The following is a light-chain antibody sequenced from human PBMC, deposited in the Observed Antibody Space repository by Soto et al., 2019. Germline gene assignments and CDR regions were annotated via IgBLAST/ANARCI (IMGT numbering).Light chain of an antibody. CDR2: GAS. CDR1: QSVSSN. Sequence: EIVMTQSPATLSVSPGERATLSCRGSQSVSSNLAWYQQKPGQALRLLIYGASTRATGIPARFSGSGSGTEFTLTISSLQSEDFAVYCCQQYNNWPLTFGGGTKVEIK. CDR3: QQYNNWPLT. V-gene: IGKV3-15*01. J-gene: IGKJ4*01.